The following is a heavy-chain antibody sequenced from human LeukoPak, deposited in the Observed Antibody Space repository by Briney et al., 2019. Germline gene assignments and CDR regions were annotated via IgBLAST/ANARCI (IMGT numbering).Heavy chain of an antibody. CDR3: ARSLDFWSGYYTGISGY. CDR2: ISAYNGNT. Sequence: GASVKVSCKASGYTFTSYGISWVRQAPGQGLEWMGWISAYNGNTNYAQKLQGRVTMTTDTSTSTAYMELRSLRSDDTAVYYCARSLDFWSGYYTGISGYWGQGTLVTVSS. J-gene: IGHJ4*02. D-gene: IGHD3-3*01. V-gene: IGHV1-18*01. CDR1: GYTFTSYG.